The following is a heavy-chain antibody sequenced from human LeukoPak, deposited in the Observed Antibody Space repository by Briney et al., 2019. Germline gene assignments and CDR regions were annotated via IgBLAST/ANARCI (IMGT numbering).Heavy chain of an antibody. V-gene: IGHV3-20*04. CDR3: ARGVGATGYFDY. J-gene: IGHJ4*02. Sequence: GGSLRLSCAASGFTSDDYGMSWVRRAPGKGLEWVSGINWNGGSTGYADSVKGRFTISRDNAKNSLYLQMNSLRAEDTALYYCARGVGATGYFDYWGQGTLVTVSS. D-gene: IGHD1-26*01. CDR2: INWNGGST. CDR1: GFTSDDYG.